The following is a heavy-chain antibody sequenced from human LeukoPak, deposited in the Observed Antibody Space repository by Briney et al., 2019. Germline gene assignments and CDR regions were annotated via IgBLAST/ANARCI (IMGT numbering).Heavy chain of an antibody. CDR2: INPNSGGT. J-gene: IGHJ1*01. D-gene: IGHD3-22*01. Sequence: ASVKVSCRASGYTFTGYYMHWVRQAPGQGLEWMGRINPNSGGTNYAQKFQGRVTMTRDTSITTAYMELSRLRSDDTAVYYCARDYFSVLTMIAWGQGTLVTVSS. V-gene: IGHV1-2*06. CDR3: ARDYFSVLTMIA. CDR1: GYTFTGYY.